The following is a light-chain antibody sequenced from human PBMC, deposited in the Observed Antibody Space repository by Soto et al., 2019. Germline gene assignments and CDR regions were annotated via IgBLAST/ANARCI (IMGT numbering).Light chain of an antibody. V-gene: IGKV1-33*01. CDR1: EDISNY. J-gene: IGKJ2*01. Sequence: DIQMTQSPSSLSAFVGDRVTITCQASEDISNYLNWYQQKPGKAPKLLIYDASNLEKGVPSRFSGSGSGTNFTFTISSLQPEDIATYYCQQYDNQYTFCQGTKLEIK. CDR2: DAS. CDR3: QQYDNQYT.